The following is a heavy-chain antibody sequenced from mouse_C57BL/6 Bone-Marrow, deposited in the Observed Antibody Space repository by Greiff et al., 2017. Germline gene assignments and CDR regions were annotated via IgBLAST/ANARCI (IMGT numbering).Heavy chain of an antibody. Sequence: QVQLQQSGAELVKPGASVKMSCKASGYTFTTYPIEWMKQNPGKSLEWIGNIHPYNDDTKSNEKFKGQATLTVEKSSNTDYLELSRLSSDASAVYSCASGLTYSFDYWGQGTTLTVSS. J-gene: IGHJ2*01. CDR2: IHPYNDDT. D-gene: IGHD2-4*01. CDR3: ASGLTYSFDY. CDR1: GYTFTTYP. V-gene: IGHV1-47*01.